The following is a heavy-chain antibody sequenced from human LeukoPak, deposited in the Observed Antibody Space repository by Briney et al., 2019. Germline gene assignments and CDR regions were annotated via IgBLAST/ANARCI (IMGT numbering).Heavy chain of an antibody. Sequence: GGSLRLSCAASGFTFSSYGMHWVRQAPGKGLEWVAVIRYDGSNKYYAGSVKGRFTISRDNSKNTLYLQMNSLRAEDTAVYYCARDLWFGEPGVYYYYYGMDVWGQGTTVTVSS. CDR3: ARDLWFGEPGVYYYYYGMDV. J-gene: IGHJ6*02. CDR1: GFTFSSYG. D-gene: IGHD3-10*01. V-gene: IGHV3-33*01. CDR2: IRYDGSNK.